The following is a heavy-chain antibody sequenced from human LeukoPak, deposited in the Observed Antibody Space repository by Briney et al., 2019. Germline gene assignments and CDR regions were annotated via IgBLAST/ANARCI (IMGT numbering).Heavy chain of an antibody. Sequence: SETLSLTCTVSGGSISSYLWSWIRQPPGKGLEWIGYIYDSGSTTYNPSLKSRVTISVDTSKNQFSLNLSSVTAADTAVYYCARLVDGYIHFNYWGQGTLVTVSS. D-gene: IGHD5-24*01. V-gene: IGHV4-59*01. CDR3: ARLVDGYIHFNY. CDR2: IYDSGST. CDR1: GGSISSYL. J-gene: IGHJ4*02.